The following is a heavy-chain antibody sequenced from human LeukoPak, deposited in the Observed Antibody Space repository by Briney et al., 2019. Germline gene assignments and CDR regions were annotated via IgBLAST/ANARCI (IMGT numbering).Heavy chain of an antibody. CDR1: GGSISSYY. Sequence: SETLSLTCTVSGGSISSYYWNWIRQPAGKGLEWIGRIQSSGSTNYNPSLKSRLTTSVDTSKNQFSLKLSSVTTADTAVYYCARDRGSGWYDYWGQGTLVTVSS. D-gene: IGHD6-19*01. CDR3: ARDRGSGWYDY. J-gene: IGHJ4*02. V-gene: IGHV4-4*07. CDR2: IQSSGST.